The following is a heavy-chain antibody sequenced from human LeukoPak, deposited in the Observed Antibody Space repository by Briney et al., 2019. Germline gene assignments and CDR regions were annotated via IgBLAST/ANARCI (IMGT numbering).Heavy chain of an antibody. J-gene: IGHJ4*02. CDR1: GFTFSSDI. CDR2: ISSSSSYI. Sequence: PGGALRLSCAAPGFTFSSDIMNWVRQAPGKGLEWVSPISSSSSYIYYADSVKARFTISRDNAKNSLYLQMNSLRAEDTAVYYCARAQVVPEFDYWGQGTLVTVSS. V-gene: IGHV3-21*01. D-gene: IGHD2-2*01. CDR3: ARAQVVPEFDY.